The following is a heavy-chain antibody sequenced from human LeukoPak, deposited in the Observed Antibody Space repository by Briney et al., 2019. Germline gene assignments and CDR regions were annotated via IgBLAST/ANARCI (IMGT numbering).Heavy chain of an antibody. V-gene: IGHV4-31*03. D-gene: IGHD2-15*01. J-gene: IGHJ6*04. Sequence: SQTLSLTCTGSGGSISSGGYYWSWIRQHPGKGLEWIGYIYYSGNTYYNPSLRSRVTISIDTSKNQFSLKLSSVTAADTAVYYCARDGGSQTNYYYYGMDVWGKGTTVTVSS. CDR2: IYYSGNT. CDR1: GGSISSGGYY. CDR3: ARDGGSQTNYYYYGMDV.